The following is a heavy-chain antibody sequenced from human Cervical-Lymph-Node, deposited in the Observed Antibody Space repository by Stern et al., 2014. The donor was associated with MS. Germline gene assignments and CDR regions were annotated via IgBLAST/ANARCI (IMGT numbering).Heavy chain of an antibody. CDR2: INASGGFT. J-gene: IGHJ3*02. Sequence: QVQLVESGGEVKKPGASVRVSCEASGYTFTYFFMHWVRQAPGQGLEWLGVINASGGFTNYAQNVQGRVTLARGTRTHTRELETTSLTSEDPAVYYCASARNTAFEIWGQGTLVTVSS. V-gene: IGHV1-46*03. CDR3: ASARNTAFEI. CDR1: GYTFTYFF.